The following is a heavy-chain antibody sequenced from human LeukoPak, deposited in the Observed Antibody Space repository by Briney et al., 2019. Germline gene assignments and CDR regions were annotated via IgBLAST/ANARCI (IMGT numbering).Heavy chain of an antibody. D-gene: IGHD6-13*01. CDR2: IYPGDSDT. CDR1: GYNFITYW. Sequence: GXSLKISCKGSGYNFITYWIGWVRQMPGKGLEWMGIIYPGDSDTRYSPSFQGQVTISADKSISTAYLQWSSLKASGTAMYYCARGGQQQLVRWFDPWGQGTLVTVSS. CDR3: ARGGQQQLVRWFDP. V-gene: IGHV5-51*01. J-gene: IGHJ5*02.